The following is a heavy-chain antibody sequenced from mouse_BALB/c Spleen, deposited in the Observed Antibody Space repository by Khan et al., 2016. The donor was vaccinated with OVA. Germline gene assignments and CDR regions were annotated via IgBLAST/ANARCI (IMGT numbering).Heavy chain of an antibody. V-gene: IGHV1-9*01. CDR1: GYTFSSYW. Sequence: QVQLQQSGAELMKPGASVKISCKATGYTFSSYWIEWVKQRPGHGLEWIGEILPGSGRNNYNEKFKGKATFTADTSSNTAYMQLSSLTSEDSAVYYCARGNYYGSSSWFGYWGHGTLVTVSA. CDR2: ILPGSGRN. CDR3: ARGNYYGSSSWFGY. J-gene: IGHJ3*01. D-gene: IGHD1-1*01.